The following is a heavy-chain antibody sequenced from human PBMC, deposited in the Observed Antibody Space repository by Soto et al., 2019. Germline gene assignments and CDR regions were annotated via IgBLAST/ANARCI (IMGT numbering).Heavy chain of an antibody. Sequence: ESGGGLVQTGGSLRLSCAVSGFRFRDYWMSWVRQAPGKGLEWVANIKQDESDKYYVDSVKCRFTISRDNAKNALYLQMNSLRVEDTAVYYCAAYCYTMTCTHFHGYSWGQGTQVTVSS. V-gene: IGHV3-7*03. CDR1: GFRFRDYW. J-gene: IGHJ5*02. CDR2: IKQDESDK. CDR3: AAYCYTMTCTHFHGYS. D-gene: IGHD3-16*02.